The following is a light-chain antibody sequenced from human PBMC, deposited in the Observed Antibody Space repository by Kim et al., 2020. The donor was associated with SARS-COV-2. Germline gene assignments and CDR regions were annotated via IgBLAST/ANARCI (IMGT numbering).Light chain of an antibody. CDR1: TLGDRY. V-gene: IGLV3-1*01. CDR3: HVWDSDTAV. J-gene: IGLJ2*01. CDR2: RDT. Sequence: SVSPGQTATITCSGDTLGDRYVCWYQQKSGQSPGLVIYRDTQRPSGIPERFSGSNSGKTATLTISGTQAMDEADYYCHVWDSDTAVFGGGTQLTVL.